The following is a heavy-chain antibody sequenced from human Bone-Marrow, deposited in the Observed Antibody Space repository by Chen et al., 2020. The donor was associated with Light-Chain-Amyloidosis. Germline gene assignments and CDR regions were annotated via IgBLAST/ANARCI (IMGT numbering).Heavy chain of an antibody. V-gene: IGHV5-51*01. CDR3: ARRRDGYNFDY. Sequence: EVQLEQSGPEVNKPGESPKISCKRSGYTFPNYWIGWVRQMPGKGLEWMGVIYPDDSDARYSPSFEGQVTISADKSITTAYLQWRSLKASDTAMYYCARRRDGYNFDYWGQGTLVTVSS. CDR1: GYTFPNYW. D-gene: IGHD5-12*01. CDR2: IYPDDSDA. J-gene: IGHJ4*02.